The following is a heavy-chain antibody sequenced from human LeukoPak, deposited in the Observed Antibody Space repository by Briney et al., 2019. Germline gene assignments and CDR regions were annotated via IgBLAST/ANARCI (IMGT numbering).Heavy chain of an antibody. V-gene: IGHV3-7*01. CDR2: IKQDGSEK. Sequence: GGSLRLSCAASGFTFSSFWMSRVRQAPGKGLEWVANIKQDGSEKYYVDSVKGRFTISRDNAKNSLYLQMNSLRAEDTAVYYCARWASRNGIYYFDYWGRGSLVSVSS. CDR1: GFTFSSFW. J-gene: IGHJ4*02. CDR3: ARWASRNGIYYFDY. D-gene: IGHD1-1*01.